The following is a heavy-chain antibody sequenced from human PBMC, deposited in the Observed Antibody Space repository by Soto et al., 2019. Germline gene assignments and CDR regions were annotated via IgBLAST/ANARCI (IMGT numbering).Heavy chain of an antibody. CDR2: ISGYGKYT. V-gene: IGHV3-23*04. D-gene: IGHD3-16*01. J-gene: IGHJ6*02. CDR1: GFNFGNYA. CDR3: AKATRESYTDYYNYGMDV. Sequence: VLLVESGGGLVQPGRSLRLSCAVSGFNFGNYAMHWVRQAPGKGLEWVSVISGYGKYTNYADSVKGRVTVSRDNSRNTLYLQMNSLRVDDTAVYYCAKATRESYTDYYNYGMDVWGQGTTVTVS.